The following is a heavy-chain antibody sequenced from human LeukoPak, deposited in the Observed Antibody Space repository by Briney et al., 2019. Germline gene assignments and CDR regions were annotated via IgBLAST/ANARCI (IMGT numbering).Heavy chain of an antibody. V-gene: IGHV3-7*04. CDR2: IKQDGSEI. Sequence: GGSLRLSCAASGIASSGDWMSWGRQAPGEGLEWVANIKQDGSEIYYVDSVKGRFTISRDNAKNSVCLHMNSLRVEDTALYFCARSGVPHGTDVWGQGTTVTVSS. J-gene: IGHJ6*02. CDR1: GIASSGDW. CDR3: ARSGVPHGTDV. D-gene: IGHD2-8*01.